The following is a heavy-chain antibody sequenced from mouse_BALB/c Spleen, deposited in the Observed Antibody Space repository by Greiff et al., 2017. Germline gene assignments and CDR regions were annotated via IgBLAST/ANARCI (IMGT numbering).Heavy chain of an antibody. CDR2: INPSTGYT. CDR3: ARGYDLYYFDY. Sequence: QVQLKQSGAELAKPGASVKMSCTASGYTFTSYCMHWVKQRPGQGLEWIGYINPSTGYTEYNQKFKDKATLTADKSSSTAYMQLSSLTSEDSAVYYCARGYDLYYFDYWGQGTTLTVSS. J-gene: IGHJ2*01. CDR1: GYTFTSYC. V-gene: IGHV1-7*01. D-gene: IGHD2-3*01.